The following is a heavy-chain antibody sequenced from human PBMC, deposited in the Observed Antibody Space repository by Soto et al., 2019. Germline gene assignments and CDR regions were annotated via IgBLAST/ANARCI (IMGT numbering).Heavy chain of an antibody. CDR2: IYSGGIT. CDR3: ARAPRHEFNNYDGVFYGYFDN. Sequence: EVQLVETGGGLIQPGGSLRLSCAASGFTVSNTYMTWVRQAPGKGLEWVSVIYSGGITYYADSVKGRFTISRDNSKNTLHLQMNSLRADDTAVYFCARAPRHEFNNYDGVFYGYFDNWGQGTLVTVSS. J-gene: IGHJ4*02. V-gene: IGHV3-53*02. D-gene: IGHD3-16*01. CDR1: GFTVSNTY.